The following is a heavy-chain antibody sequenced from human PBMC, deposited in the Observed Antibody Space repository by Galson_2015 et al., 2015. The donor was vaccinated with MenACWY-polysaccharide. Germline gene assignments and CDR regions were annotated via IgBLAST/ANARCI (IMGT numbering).Heavy chain of an antibody. CDR2: IYWDDDK. CDR3: AHSLSVAGTWNAFDI. V-gene: IGHV2-5*02. CDR1: GFSLSSTEVG. D-gene: IGHD6-19*01. Sequence: PALVKPTQTLTLTCAFSGFSLSSTEVGVGWIRQPPGKALEFLALIYWDDDKRYSASLKSRLTITKDTTKNQVVLTMTNLDPVDTATYFCAHSLSVAGTWNAFDIWGQGTMVTVSS. J-gene: IGHJ3*02.